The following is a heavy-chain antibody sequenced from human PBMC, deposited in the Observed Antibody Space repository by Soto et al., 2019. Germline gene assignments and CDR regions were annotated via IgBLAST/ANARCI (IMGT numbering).Heavy chain of an antibody. Sequence: XGSLRLSCAASGFTFSSYAMSWVRQAPGKGLEWVSAISGSGGSTYYADSVKGRFTISRDNSKNTLYLQMNSLRAEDTAVYYCAKEGPLVINNKNYYYYGMDVWGQGTTVTVSS. J-gene: IGHJ6*02. CDR1: GFTFSSYA. V-gene: IGHV3-23*01. CDR3: AKEGPLVINNKNYYYYGMDV. CDR2: ISGSGGST. D-gene: IGHD3-9*01.